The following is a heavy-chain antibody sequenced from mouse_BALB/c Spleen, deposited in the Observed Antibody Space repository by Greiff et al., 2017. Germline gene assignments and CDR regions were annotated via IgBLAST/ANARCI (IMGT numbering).Heavy chain of an antibody. Sequence: VQLQQSGPELVKPGASVKMSCKASGYTFTDYVISWVKQRTGQGLEWIGEIYPGSGSTYYNEKFKGKATLTADKSSNTAYMQLSSLTSEDSAVYFCARRGLRRDYYAMDYWGQGTSVTVSS. CDR3: ARRGLRRDYYAMDY. V-gene: IGHV1-77*01. CDR2: IYPGSGST. J-gene: IGHJ4*01. D-gene: IGHD2-2*01. CDR1: GYTFTDYV.